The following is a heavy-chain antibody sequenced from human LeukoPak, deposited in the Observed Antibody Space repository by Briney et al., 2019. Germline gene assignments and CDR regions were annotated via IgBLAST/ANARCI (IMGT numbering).Heavy chain of an antibody. CDR1: GYTFTSYY. CDR2: IIPIFGTA. J-gene: IGHJ4*02. CDR3: ARWQRMLGFYYFDY. D-gene: IGHD6-25*01. V-gene: IGHV1-69*13. Sequence: SVKVSCKASGYTFTSYYMHWVRQAPGQGLEWMGGIIPIFGTANYAQKFQGRVTITADESTSTAYMELSSLRSEDTAVYYCARWQRMLGFYYFDYWGQGTLVTVSS.